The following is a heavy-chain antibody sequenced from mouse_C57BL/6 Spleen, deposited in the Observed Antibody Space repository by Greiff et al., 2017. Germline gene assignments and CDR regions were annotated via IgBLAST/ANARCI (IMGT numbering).Heavy chain of an antibody. CDR1: GYTFTSYG. CDR3: ARSGFITTVVDYCDY. D-gene: IGHD1-1*01. Sequence: QVQLQQSGAELARPGASVKLSCKASGYTFTSYGISWVKQRTGQGLEWIGEIYPRSGNTYYNEKFKGKATLTADQSSSTAYMELRSLTSEDSAVYFWARSGFITTVVDYCDYWGQGTTLTVSS. CDR2: IYPRSGNT. J-gene: IGHJ2*01. V-gene: IGHV1-81*01.